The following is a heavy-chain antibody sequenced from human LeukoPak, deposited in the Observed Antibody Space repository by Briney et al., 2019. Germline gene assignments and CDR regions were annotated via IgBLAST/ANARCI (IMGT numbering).Heavy chain of an antibody. CDR3: ARGTSDGNFDY. V-gene: IGHV3-66*01. CDR2: LRSDGTT. D-gene: IGHD5-24*01. Sequence: PGGSLRLSCAASGFTFSSYWMSWVRQAPGKGLDWVSALRSDGTTFYADSVRGRFIISRDNSKNTLYLQMNSLRAEDTALYYCARGTSDGNFDYWGQGTLVTVSS. CDR1: GFTFSSYW. J-gene: IGHJ4*02.